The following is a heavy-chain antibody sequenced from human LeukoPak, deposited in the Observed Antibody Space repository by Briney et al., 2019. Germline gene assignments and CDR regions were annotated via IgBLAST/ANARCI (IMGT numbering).Heavy chain of an antibody. CDR2: ISGSGGSK. J-gene: IGHJ6*02. V-gene: IGHV3-23*01. CDR1: GFTFSSYA. CDR3: AKINRDGMDV. Sequence: PGGSLRLSCAASGFTFSSYAMSWVRQAPGKGLVWVSGISGSGGSKYYADSVKGRFTISRDSSKNTLYLQMNSLRAEDTALYYCAKINRDGMDVWGQGTTVTVSS.